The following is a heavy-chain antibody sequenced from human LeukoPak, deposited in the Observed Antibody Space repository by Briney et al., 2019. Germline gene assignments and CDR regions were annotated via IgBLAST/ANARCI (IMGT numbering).Heavy chain of an antibody. CDR1: GYTLTNNG. J-gene: IGHJ3*02. CDR2: ISAYTGNT. D-gene: IGHD5-18*01. CDR3: AGYSYGYDAFDI. Sequence: ASVKVSCKASGYTLTNNGITWVRQAPGQGLEWMGWISAYTGNTNYAQKLQGGVTMTTDTSTSTAYMELRSLRSGDTAVYYCAGYSYGYDAFDIWGQGTMVTVSS. V-gene: IGHV1-18*01.